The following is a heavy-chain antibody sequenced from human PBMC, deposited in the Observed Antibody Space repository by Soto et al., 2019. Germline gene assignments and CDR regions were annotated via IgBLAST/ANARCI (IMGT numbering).Heavy chain of an antibody. V-gene: IGHV3-30*18. D-gene: IGHD6-6*01. CDR2: ISYDGGNK. CDR1: GFTFSSYG. Sequence: GGSLRLSCAASGFTFSSYGMHWVRQAPGKGLEWVAVISYDGGNKYYADSVKGRFTISRDNSKNTLYLQMNSLRAEDTAVYYCAKDFEYSSSSGWRRIYYLDYWGQGTLVTVSS. CDR3: AKDFEYSSSSGWRRIYYLDY. J-gene: IGHJ4*02.